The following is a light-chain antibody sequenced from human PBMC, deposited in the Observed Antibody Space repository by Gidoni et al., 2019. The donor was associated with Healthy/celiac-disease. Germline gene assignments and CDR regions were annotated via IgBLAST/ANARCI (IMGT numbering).Light chain of an antibody. V-gene: IGKV3-15*01. J-gene: IGKJ1*01. Sequence: EIVMTQSPATLSVSSGERATLSCRASQSVSSNLAWYQQKPGQAPRVLIYGASTRATGIPARFSGSGSGTEFTLTISSLQSEDFAVYYCQQYNNWPRTFXXXTKVEIK. CDR1: QSVSSN. CDR2: GAS. CDR3: QQYNNWPRT.